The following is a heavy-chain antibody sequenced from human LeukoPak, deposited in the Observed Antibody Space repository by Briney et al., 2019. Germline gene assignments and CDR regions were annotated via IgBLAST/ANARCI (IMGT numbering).Heavy chain of an antibody. CDR1: GGSINTYY. V-gene: IGHV4-59*01. D-gene: IGHD3-10*01. Sequence: SETLSLTCTVSGGSINTYYWSWIRQPPGKGLEWIGYIFYSGSTNYNPSLKSRVTISVDTSKNQFSLKLSSVTAADTAVYYCARGGGGPDSWGQGTLVTVSS. CDR3: ARGGGGPDS. J-gene: IGHJ4*02. CDR2: IFYSGST.